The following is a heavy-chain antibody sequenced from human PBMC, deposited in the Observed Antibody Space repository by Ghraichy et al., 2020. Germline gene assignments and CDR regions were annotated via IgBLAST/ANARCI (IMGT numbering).Heavy chain of an antibody. V-gene: IGHV4-59*01. Sequence: SQTLSLTFTVSGGSISSYYWSWIRQPPGKGLEWIGYIYYSGSTNYNPSLKSRVTISVDTSKNQFSLKLSSVTAADTAVYYCAREGNSYDYWGQGTLVTVSS. J-gene: IGHJ4*02. CDR1: GGSISSYY. CDR3: AREGNSYDY. D-gene: IGHD5-18*01. CDR2: IYYSGST.